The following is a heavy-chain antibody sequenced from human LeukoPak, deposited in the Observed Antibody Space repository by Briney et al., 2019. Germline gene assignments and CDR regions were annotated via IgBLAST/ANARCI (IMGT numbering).Heavy chain of an antibody. D-gene: IGHD3-9*01. CDR2: ISYRGST. V-gene: IGHV4-39*02. J-gene: IGHJ4*02. Sequence: SETLSLTCTVSGGSISSPSFYWGWIRQPPGKGLEHIGSISYRGSTYYNPSLKSRVTISVDTSKNQFSLRLTSVTAADTAVYYCARARGRYIDFLDYWGQGTLITVSS. CDR1: GGSISSPSFY. CDR3: ARARGRYIDFLDY.